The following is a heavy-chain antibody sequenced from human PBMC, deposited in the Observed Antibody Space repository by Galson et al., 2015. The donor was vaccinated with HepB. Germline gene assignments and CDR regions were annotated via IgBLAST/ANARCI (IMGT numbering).Heavy chain of an antibody. CDR3: AKGMGSGYYAEGSFDY. V-gene: IGHV3-23*01. CDR2: ISGSGGST. J-gene: IGHJ4*02. CDR1: GFTFSSYA. D-gene: IGHD3-22*01. Sequence: SLRLSCAASGFTFSSYAMSWVRQAPGKGLEWVSAISGSGGSTYYADSVKGRFTISRDNSKNTLYLQMNSLRAEDTAVYYCAKGMGSGYYAEGSFDYWGQGTLVTVSS.